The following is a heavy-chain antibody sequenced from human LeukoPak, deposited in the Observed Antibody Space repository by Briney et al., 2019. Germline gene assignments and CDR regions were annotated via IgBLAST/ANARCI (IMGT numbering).Heavy chain of an antibody. Sequence: SETLSLTCTVSGGSISSYYWSWIRQPAGKGLEWIGRIYTSGSTNYNPSLKSRVTMSVDTSKNQFSLKLSSVTAADTAVYYCARVSSGYSSGWYTMFDYWGQGTLVTVSS. CDR2: IYTSGST. CDR3: ARVSSGYSSGWYTMFDY. CDR1: GGSISSYY. D-gene: IGHD6-19*01. J-gene: IGHJ4*02. V-gene: IGHV4-4*07.